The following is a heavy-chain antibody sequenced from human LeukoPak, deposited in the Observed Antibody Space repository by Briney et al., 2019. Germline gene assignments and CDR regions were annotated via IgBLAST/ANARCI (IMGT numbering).Heavy chain of an antibody. CDR3: AKGMVRGVIITPFDY. CDR2: ISWNSGSI. CDR1: GFTFDDYA. V-gene: IGHV3-9*01. Sequence: PGGSLRLSCAASGFTFDDYAMHWVRQAPGEGLEWVSGISWNSGSIGYADSVKGRFTISRDNAKNSLYLQMNSLRAEDTALYYCAKGMVRGVIITPFDYWGQGTLVTVSS. D-gene: IGHD3-10*01. J-gene: IGHJ4*02.